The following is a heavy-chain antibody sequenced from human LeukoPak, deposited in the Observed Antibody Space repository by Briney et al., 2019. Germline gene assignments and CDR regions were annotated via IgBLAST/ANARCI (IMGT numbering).Heavy chain of an antibody. Sequence: GGSLRLSSAASGFTFDDYAMHWVRQAPGKGLEWVSGISWNSGSIGYADSVKGRFTISRDNAKNSLYLQMNSLRAEDTALYYCAKADCSGGSCYRRAGFDYLGQGTLVTVSS. J-gene: IGHJ4*02. D-gene: IGHD2-15*01. V-gene: IGHV3-9*01. CDR3: AKADCSGGSCYRRAGFDY. CDR1: GFTFDDYA. CDR2: ISWNSGSI.